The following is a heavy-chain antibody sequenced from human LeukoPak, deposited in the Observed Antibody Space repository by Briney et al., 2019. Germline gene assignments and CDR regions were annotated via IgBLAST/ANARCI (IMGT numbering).Heavy chain of an antibody. D-gene: IGHD5/OR15-5a*01. CDR2: IYSGGST. V-gene: IGHV3-66*01. CDR1: GFTVSSNY. Sequence: GSLRLSCAASGFTVSSNYMRWVRPAPGKGLEWVSVIYSGGSTYYADSVKGRFTISRDNSKNTLYLQMSSLRVEDTAVYYCAKIPDVSDYWGQGTLVTVSS. CDR3: AKIPDVSDY. J-gene: IGHJ4*02.